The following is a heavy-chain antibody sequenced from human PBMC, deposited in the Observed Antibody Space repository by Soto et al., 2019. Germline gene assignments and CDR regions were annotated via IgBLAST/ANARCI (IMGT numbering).Heavy chain of an antibody. D-gene: IGHD4-17*01. CDR1: GFTFSSYW. CDR3: ARDLASTTIPNY. Sequence: EVQLVESGGGLVQPGGSLRLSCAASGFTFSSYWMSWVRQAPGKGLEWVANIKQDGSEKYYVDSVKGRFTISRDNAKNSXYLXXNSLRAEDTAVYYCARDLASTTIPNYWGQGTLVTVSS. V-gene: IGHV3-7*04. CDR2: IKQDGSEK. J-gene: IGHJ4*02.